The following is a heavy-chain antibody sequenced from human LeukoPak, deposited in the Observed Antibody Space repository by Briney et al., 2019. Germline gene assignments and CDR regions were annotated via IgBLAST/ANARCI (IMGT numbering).Heavy chain of an antibody. CDR1: GFTFSSYA. CDR3: AGGSGYYPLYYFDY. CDR2: ISGSGGST. D-gene: IGHD3-22*01. Sequence: PGGSLRLSCAASGFTFSSYAMSWVRQAPGKGLEWVSAISGSGGSTYYADSVKDRFTISRDNSKNTLYLQMNSLRAEDTAVYYCAGGSGYYPLYYFDYWGQGTLVTVSS. V-gene: IGHV3-23*01. J-gene: IGHJ4*02.